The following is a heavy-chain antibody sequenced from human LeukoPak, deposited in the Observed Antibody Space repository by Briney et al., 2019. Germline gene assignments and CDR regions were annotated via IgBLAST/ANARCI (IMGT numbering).Heavy chain of an antibody. CDR1: GYTFTSYD. Sequence: ASVKVSCKASGYTFTSYDIYWVRQATGQGLEWLGWMNPNSGNTGYAQKFQGRVTMTTDTSTSTASMELRSLRSDDTAVYYCARDMLLGSSSPSDAFDIWGQGTMVTVSS. J-gene: IGHJ3*02. V-gene: IGHV1-8*01. CDR3: ARDMLLGSSSPSDAFDI. CDR2: MNPNSGNT. D-gene: IGHD6-6*01.